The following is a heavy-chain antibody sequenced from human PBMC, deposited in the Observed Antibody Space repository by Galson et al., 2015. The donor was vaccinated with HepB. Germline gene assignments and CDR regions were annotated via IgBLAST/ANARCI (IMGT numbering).Heavy chain of an antibody. J-gene: IGHJ6*02. CDR1: GFTFSSYS. CDR2: ISSSSSTI. V-gene: IGHV3-48*01. Sequence: LRLSCAASGFTFSSYSMNWVRQAPGKGLEWVSYISSSSSTIYYADSVKGRFTISRDNAKNSLYLQMNSLRAEDTAVYYCARSKYDSSGYLGTRPGYGMDVWGQGTTVTVSS. CDR3: ARSKYDSSGYLGTRPGYGMDV. D-gene: IGHD3-22*01.